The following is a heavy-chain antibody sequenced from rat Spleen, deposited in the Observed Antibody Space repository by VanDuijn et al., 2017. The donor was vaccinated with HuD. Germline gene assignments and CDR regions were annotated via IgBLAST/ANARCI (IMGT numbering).Heavy chain of an antibody. CDR3: TRDPYYYSDY. J-gene: IGHJ2*01. CDR2: ITNTGGST. CDR1: GFTVSDFG. Sequence: EVQLVESGGGLVQPGRSLKLSCAASGFTVSDFGFHWIRQAPGKGLEWVASITNTGGSTYYPDSVKGRFTISRDNAKSTLYLQMNSLRSEETATYYCTRDPYYYSDYWGQGVMVTVSS. V-gene: IGHV5-31*01. D-gene: IGHD4-6*01.